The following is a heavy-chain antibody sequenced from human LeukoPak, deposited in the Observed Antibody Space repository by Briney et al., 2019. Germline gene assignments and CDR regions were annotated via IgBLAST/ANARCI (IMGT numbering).Heavy chain of an antibody. Sequence: GASVKVSCKASGYTFTSYYMHWVRQAPGQGLEWMGIINPSGGSTSYAQKFQGRVTITADKSTSTAYMELSSLRSEDTAVYYCARDPPYNNYDFWSGYYDYWGQGTLVTVSS. D-gene: IGHD3-3*01. CDR1: GYTFTSYY. V-gene: IGHV1-46*01. CDR2: INPSGGST. CDR3: ARDPPYNNYDFWSGYYDY. J-gene: IGHJ4*02.